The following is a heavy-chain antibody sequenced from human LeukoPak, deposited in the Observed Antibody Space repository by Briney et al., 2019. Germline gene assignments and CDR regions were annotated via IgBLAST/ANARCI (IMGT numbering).Heavy chain of an antibody. CDR1: GFTFSNAW. CDR2: ISISGTNI. V-gene: IGHV3-11*04. Sequence: GGSLRLSCAASGFTFSNAWMSWVRQAPGKGLEWVSYISISGTNIDYADSVKGRFTISRDLAKNSLYLQMNSLRAEDTAVYYCAREGIAATVDYWGQGTLVTVSS. J-gene: IGHJ4*02. CDR3: AREGIAATVDY. D-gene: IGHD6-13*01.